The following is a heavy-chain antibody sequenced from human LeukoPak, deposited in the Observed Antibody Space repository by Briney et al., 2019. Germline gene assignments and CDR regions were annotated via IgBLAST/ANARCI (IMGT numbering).Heavy chain of an antibody. V-gene: IGHV1-18*01. Sequence: ASVKVSCKASGYTFTSYGISWVRQAPGQGLEWMGWISAYNGNTNYAQKLQGRVTMTTDTSTSTAYMELSSLRSEDTAVYYCAREGDRDGYTHRPYFDYWGQGTLVTVSS. CDR1: GYTFTSYG. J-gene: IGHJ4*02. CDR2: ISAYNGNT. D-gene: IGHD5-24*01. CDR3: AREGDRDGYTHRPYFDY.